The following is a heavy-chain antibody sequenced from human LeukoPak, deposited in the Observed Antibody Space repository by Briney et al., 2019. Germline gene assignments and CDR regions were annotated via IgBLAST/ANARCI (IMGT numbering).Heavy chain of an antibody. Sequence: ASVRVSCKASGYTFTSYAMNWVRQAPGQGLEWMGWINTNTGNPTYAQGFTGRFVFSLDTSVSTAYLQISSLKAEDTAVYYCARVVGCGGDCYSGISDYWGQGTLVTVSS. CDR2: INTNTGNP. V-gene: IGHV7-4-1*02. CDR3: ARVVGCGGDCYSGISDY. J-gene: IGHJ4*02. CDR1: GYTFTSYA. D-gene: IGHD2-21*02.